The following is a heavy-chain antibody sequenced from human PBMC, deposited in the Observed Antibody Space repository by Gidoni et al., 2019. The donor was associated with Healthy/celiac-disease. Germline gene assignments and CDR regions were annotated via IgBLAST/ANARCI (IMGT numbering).Heavy chain of an antibody. J-gene: IGHJ6*02. V-gene: IGHV3-33*01. Sequence: QVQLVESGGCVVQPGSSLRLSCSSSGFTFRIYGMHCVLQSPGKGLEWVAVIGYDGSNKDYEDSVKGRFTISRDNSKNTLYLKMNSLRAEDTAVYYCARDGASESYYYYGMDVWGQGTTVTVSS. CDR2: IGYDGSNK. CDR1: GFTFRIYG. CDR3: ARDGASESYYYYGMDV. D-gene: IGHD2-15*01.